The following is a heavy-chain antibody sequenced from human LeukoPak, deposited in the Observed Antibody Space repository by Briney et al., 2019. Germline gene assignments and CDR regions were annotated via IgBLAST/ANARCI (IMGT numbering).Heavy chain of an antibody. CDR1: GGSISSSSYY. CDR2: IYYSGST. Sequence: PSETLSLTCTVSGGSISSSSYYWGWIRQPPGNGLEWIGSIYYSGSTYYNPSLKSRVTISVDTSKNQFSLKLSSVTAADTAVYYCAREGIAAARTFDYWGQGTLVTVSS. D-gene: IGHD6-13*01. V-gene: IGHV4-39*02. J-gene: IGHJ4*02. CDR3: AREGIAAARTFDY.